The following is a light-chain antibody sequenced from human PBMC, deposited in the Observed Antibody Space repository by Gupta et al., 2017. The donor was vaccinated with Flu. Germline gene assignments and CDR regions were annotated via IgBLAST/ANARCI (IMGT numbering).Light chain of an antibody. CDR2: DAS. Sequence: EIVLTQSPATLSLSPGERATLSRGASQSVSSYLAWYQQKPGQAPRLLIHDASNRATGIPARFSGSGSGTDFTLTISSLEPEDFAVYYCQQRSNWPLTFGGGTKVEIK. CDR1: QSVSSY. CDR3: QQRSNWPLT. J-gene: IGKJ4*01. V-gene: IGKV3-11*01.